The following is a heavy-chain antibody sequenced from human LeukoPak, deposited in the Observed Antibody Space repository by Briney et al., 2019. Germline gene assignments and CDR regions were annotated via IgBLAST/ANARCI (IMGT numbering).Heavy chain of an antibody. CDR1: GGSISSYY. Sequence: PSETLSLTCTVSGGSISSYYWSWIRQPAGKGLEWIGRIYTSGSTNYNPSLKSRVTMSVDTSKNQFSLKLSSVTAADTAVYYCAREGGYYYGSGSKYYYYYMDVWGKGTTVTISS. D-gene: IGHD3-10*01. CDR3: AREGGYYYGSGSKYYYYYMDV. CDR2: IYTSGST. J-gene: IGHJ6*03. V-gene: IGHV4-4*07.